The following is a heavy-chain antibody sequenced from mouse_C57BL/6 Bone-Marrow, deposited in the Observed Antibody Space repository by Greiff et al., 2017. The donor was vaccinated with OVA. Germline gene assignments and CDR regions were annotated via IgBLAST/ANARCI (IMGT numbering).Heavy chain of an antibody. CDR2: IDPSDSYT. CDR3: YYGSSGY. CDR1: GYTFTSYW. Sequence: VQLQQSGAELVKPGASVKLSCKASGYTFTSYWMQWVKQRPGQGLEWIGEIDPSDSYTNYNQKFKGKATLTVDTSSSTAYMQLSSLTSEDSAVYYCYYGSSGYWGQGNTLTVTS. J-gene: IGHJ2*01. D-gene: IGHD1-1*01. V-gene: IGHV1-50*01.